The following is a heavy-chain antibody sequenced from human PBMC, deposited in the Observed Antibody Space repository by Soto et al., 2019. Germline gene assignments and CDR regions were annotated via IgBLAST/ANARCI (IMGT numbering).Heavy chain of an antibody. CDR3: ARGIEARLGSFAY. CDR1: GYTFTGYY. D-gene: IGHD6-6*01. J-gene: IGHJ4*02. CDR2: INPNSGGT. Sequence: ASVKVSCKASGYTFTGYYMHWVRQAPGQGLEWMGWINPNSGGTNYAQKFQGWVTMTRDTSISTAYMELSRLRSDDTAVYYCARGIEARLGSFAYSGQGTFVIVSS. V-gene: IGHV1-2*04.